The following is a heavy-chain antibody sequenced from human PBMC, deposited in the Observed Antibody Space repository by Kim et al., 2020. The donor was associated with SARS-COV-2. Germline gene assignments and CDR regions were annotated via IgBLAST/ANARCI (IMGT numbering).Heavy chain of an antibody. Sequence: GGSLRLSCAASGFTFSSYGMHWVRQAPGKGLEWVAVISYDGSNKYYADSVKGRFTISRDNSKNTLYLQMNSLRAEDTAVYYCAKAWGLLWFGELPQDYWGQGTLVTVSS. CDR1: GFTFSSYG. CDR2: ISYDGSNK. V-gene: IGHV3-30*18. D-gene: IGHD3-10*01. J-gene: IGHJ4*02. CDR3: AKAWGLLWFGELPQDY.